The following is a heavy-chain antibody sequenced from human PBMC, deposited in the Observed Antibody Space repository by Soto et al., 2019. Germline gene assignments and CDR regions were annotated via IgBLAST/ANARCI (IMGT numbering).Heavy chain of an antibody. CDR2: ISSSGRTT. J-gene: IGHJ6*02. CDR3: ARNLWDGMDV. D-gene: IGHD2-21*01. CDR1: GFSFSSNE. Sequence: GVSMRLSCAASGFSFSSNEVSSVRQAPGKGLEWVSNISSSGRTTHYADVVQGRLTISSDNANNSLYLPMNSLRVEDTAVYYCARNLWDGMDVCGQGTTVTVYS. V-gene: IGHV3-48*03.